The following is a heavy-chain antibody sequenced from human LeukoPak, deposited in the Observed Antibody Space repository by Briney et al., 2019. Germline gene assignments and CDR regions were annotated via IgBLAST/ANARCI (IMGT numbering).Heavy chain of an antibody. J-gene: IGHJ4*02. CDR2: ISGSGGST. CDR1: GFTFSRYA. CDR3: AKARGGSYFYY. V-gene: IGHV3-23*01. D-gene: IGHD1-26*01. Sequence: GGSLRLFCAASGFTFSRYAMSGVSQAPGKGLEWGSAISGSGGSTFYAESVKGRFTISRDNSKNTLYLQMNSLRAEDTAVYYCAKARGGSYFYYWGQGTLVTVSS.